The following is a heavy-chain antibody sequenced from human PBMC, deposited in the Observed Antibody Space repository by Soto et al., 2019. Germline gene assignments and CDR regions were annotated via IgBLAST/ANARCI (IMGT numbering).Heavy chain of an antibody. CDR2: IKHSGST. CDR3: AREINDYSNNYYYYYMDV. CDR1: GGSFSGYY. D-gene: IGHD4-4*01. V-gene: IGHV4-34*01. Sequence: SETLSLTCAVYGGSFSGYYWSWIRQPPGKGLEWIGEIKHSGSTNYNPSLKSRVTISVDTSKNQLSLKLSSVPAADTAVYYCAREINDYSNNYYYYYMDVWGKGTTVTVSS. J-gene: IGHJ6*03.